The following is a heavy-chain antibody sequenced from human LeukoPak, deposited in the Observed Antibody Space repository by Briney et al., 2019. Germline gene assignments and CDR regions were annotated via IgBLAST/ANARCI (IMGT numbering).Heavy chain of an antibody. CDR2: INHSGST. CDR3: AREWYYYYYTDV. J-gene: IGHJ6*03. D-gene: IGHD2-8*01. Sequence: SETLSLTCAVYGGSFSVYYWSWIRQPPGKGLEWIGEINHSGSTNYNPSLKSRVTISVDTSKNQFSLKLSSVTAADTAVYYCAREWYYYYYTDVWGKGTTVTVSS. CDR1: GGSFSVYY. V-gene: IGHV4-34*01.